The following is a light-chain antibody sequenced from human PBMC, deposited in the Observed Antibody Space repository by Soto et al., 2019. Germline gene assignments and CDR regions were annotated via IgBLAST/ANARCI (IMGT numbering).Light chain of an antibody. V-gene: IGKV1-9*01. CDR3: QQLSGYPLT. CDR1: QDIRSY. Sequence: IQWTQSPSSLSASVGDRVTITCRASQDIRSYLAWYQQKPGRAPKLLIHAASILQSGVPSRFSGSGSETDFTLTINSLQPEDFATYYCQQLSGYPLTFGGGTKVDIK. CDR2: AAS. J-gene: IGKJ4*01.